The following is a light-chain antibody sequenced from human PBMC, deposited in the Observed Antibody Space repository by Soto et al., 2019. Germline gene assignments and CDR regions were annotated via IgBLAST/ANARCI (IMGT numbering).Light chain of an antibody. CDR1: SSDVGGYNY. Sequence: QSALTQPASVSGSPGQSITISCTGTSSDVGGYNYVSWYQQYPGKAPKLMIYEVSNRPSGVSNRFSGSKSGNTASLTISGLQAEDEADYYCSSYRSSSSVFGTGTKLTVL. CDR2: EVS. CDR3: SSYRSSSSV. V-gene: IGLV2-14*01. J-gene: IGLJ1*01.